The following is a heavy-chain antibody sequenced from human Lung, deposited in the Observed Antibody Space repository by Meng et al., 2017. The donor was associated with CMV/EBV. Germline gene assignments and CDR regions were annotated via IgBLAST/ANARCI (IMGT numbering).Heavy chain of an antibody. CDR1: GGSISSSSYY. J-gene: IGHJ4*02. CDR2: IYYSGST. Sequence: SETLSLTCTVSGGSISSSSYYWGWIRQPPGKGLEWIGSIYYSGSTYYNPSLKSRVTISVDTSKNQFSLKLSSVTAADTAVYYCASGYDLLFDYWGQGTLVTVSS. V-gene: IGHV4-39*01. CDR3: ASGYDLLFDY. D-gene: IGHD5-12*01.